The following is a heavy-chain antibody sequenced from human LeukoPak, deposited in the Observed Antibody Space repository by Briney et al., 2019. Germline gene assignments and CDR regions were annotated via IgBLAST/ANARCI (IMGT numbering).Heavy chain of an antibody. D-gene: IGHD3-10*01. V-gene: IGHV3-23*01. CDR1: KFTFSTSA. Sequence: QPGGSLRLACAAPKFTFSTSALSWVRQAPGRGLEWVSGISGSGAKAYYSDSVKGRFTISRDNSKSMLYLQMNSLRVEDTALYYCAKDPMWFGEGDYKYYMDVWGKGTTVTVSS. CDR2: ISGSGAKA. J-gene: IGHJ6*03. CDR3: AKDPMWFGEGDYKYYMDV.